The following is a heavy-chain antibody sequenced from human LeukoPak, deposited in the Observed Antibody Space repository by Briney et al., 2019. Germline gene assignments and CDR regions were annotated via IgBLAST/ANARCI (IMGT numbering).Heavy chain of an antibody. CDR1: GFTFSSFW. CDR3: AREVFSDSRGPYTWFDP. J-gene: IGHJ5*02. D-gene: IGHD6-13*01. V-gene: IGHV3-7*05. CDR2: IKEDGSER. Sequence: GVSLRLSCAASGFTFSSFWMSWVRQAPGKGLEWVANIKEDGSERYYVDSVKGRFSISRDNAKNSLYLQMNSLRAEDTSVYYCAREVFSDSRGPYTWFDPWGQGTLVTVSS.